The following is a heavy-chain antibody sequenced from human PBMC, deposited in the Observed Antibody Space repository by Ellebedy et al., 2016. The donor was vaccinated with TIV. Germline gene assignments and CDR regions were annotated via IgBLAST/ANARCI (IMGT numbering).Heavy chain of an antibody. CDR2: NNHNGGGT. Sequence: AASVKVSCKASGYTFTGYYMHWVRQARGQGLEWRGGNNHNGGGTNYAQGFQGRVTMTRDTSINTAYMELSRLRSDDTAVYFCARLLWYGELGAWFDPWGQGTLVTVSS. CDR3: ARLLWYGELGAWFDP. V-gene: IGHV1-2*02. D-gene: IGHD3-10*01. CDR1: GYTFTGYY. J-gene: IGHJ5*02.